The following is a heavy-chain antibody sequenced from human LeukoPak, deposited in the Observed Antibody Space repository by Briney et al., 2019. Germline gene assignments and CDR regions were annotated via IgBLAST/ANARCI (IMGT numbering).Heavy chain of an antibody. J-gene: IGHJ5*02. CDR3: AREESTAAAGPSVWFDP. CDR1: GGSISSGGYY. CDR2: ICYSGST. D-gene: IGHD6-13*01. Sequence: TSETLSLTCTVSGGSISSGGYYWSWIRQHPGKGLEWIGYICYSGSTYYNPSLKSRVTISVDTSKNQFSLKLSSVTAADTAVYYCAREESTAAAGPSVWFDPWGQGTLVTVSS. V-gene: IGHV4-31*03.